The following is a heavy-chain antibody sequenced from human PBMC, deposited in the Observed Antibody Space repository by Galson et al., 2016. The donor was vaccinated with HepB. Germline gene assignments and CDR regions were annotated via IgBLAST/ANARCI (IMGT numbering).Heavy chain of an antibody. V-gene: IGHV4-59*01. CDR2: IYNSAST. J-gene: IGHJ1*01. D-gene: IGHD4-17*01. Sequence: SETLSLTCTVSGGSISRNYWSWIRQPPGKGLEWIGYIYNSASTNYNPSLKSRVTISVHTSKNQLSLKLGSGTAADTAVYYCARGGDRYGDFRHWGKGTLVTVSS. CDR3: ARGGDRYGDFRH. CDR1: GGSISRNY.